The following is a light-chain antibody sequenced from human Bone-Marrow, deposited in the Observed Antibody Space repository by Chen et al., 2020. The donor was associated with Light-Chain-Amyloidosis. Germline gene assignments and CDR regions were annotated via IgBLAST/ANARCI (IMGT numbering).Light chain of an antibody. CDR1: DLPTKY. CDR3: QSADSSGTYEVI. Sequence: SYELTQPPSVSVSPGQTARITCSGDDLPTKYAYWYQQKPGQAPVLVIHRDTDRPPGISERFSGSSSGTTATLTISGVQAEDEADYHCQSADSSGTYEVIFGGGTKLTAL. CDR2: RDT. J-gene: IGLJ2*01. V-gene: IGLV3-25*03.